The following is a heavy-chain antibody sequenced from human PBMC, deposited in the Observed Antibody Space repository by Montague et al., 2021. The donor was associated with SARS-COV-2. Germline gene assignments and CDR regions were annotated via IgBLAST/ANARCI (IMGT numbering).Heavy chain of an antibody. D-gene: IGHD6-19*01. V-gene: IGHV3-74*01. Sequence: SLRLSCAASGFTFRNYWMEWVRQGPGKGPVWVSNVNPDGTRTNYADSAKGRVTISRDNAKNTLYLQIDSLTADDTAVYYCARGAFSNGLDKWGHGTLVTVSS. CDR2: VNPDGTRT. CDR3: ARGAFSNGLDK. CDR1: GFTFRNYW. J-gene: IGHJ4*01.